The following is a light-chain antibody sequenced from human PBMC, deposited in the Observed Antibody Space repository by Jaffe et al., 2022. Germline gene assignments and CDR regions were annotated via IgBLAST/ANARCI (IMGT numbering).Light chain of an antibody. V-gene: IGLV1-51*02. CDR1: SSNVGSSH. J-gene: IGLJ1*01. CDR2: ENS. CDR3: GAWDNSLRAEYV. Sequence: QSVLTQPPSVSAAPGQKVAISCSGDSSNVGSSHVSWYQHFPGTAPKVLIYENSRRPSGTPDRFSGSKSGTSATLDITGLQTDDEADYYCGAWDNSLRAEYVFGTGTKVIVL.